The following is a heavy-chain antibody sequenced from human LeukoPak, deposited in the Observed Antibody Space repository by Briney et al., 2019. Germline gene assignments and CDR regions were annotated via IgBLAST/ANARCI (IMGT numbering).Heavy chain of an antibody. CDR3: ARARAQQWLVHGWAFDI. J-gene: IGHJ3*02. CDR2: ISPNSGGT. CDR1: GYTFTGYY. Sequence: GASVKVSCKASGYTFTGYYMHWVRQAPGQGLEWMGWISPNSGGTNYAQKFQGRVTMTRDTSISTAYMELSRLRSDDTAVYYCARARAQQWLVHGWAFDIWGQGTMVTVSS. D-gene: IGHD6-19*01. V-gene: IGHV1-2*02.